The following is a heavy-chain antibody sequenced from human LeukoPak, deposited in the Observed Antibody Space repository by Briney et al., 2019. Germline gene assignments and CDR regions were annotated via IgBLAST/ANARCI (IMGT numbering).Heavy chain of an antibody. D-gene: IGHD3-10*02. J-gene: IGHJ6*04. CDR3: AELGITMIGGV. CDR2: ISSSGSTI. CDR1: GFPFSSYE. Sequence: GALRLSCAASGFPFSSYEMNWVRQAPGKGLEWVSYISSSGSTIYYADSVKGRFTISRDNAKNSLYLQMNSLRAEDTAVYYCAELGITMIGGVWGKGTTVTISS. V-gene: IGHV3-48*03.